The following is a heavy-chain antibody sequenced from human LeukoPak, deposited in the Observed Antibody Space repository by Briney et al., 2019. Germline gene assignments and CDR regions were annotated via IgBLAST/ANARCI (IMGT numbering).Heavy chain of an antibody. D-gene: IGHD3-9*01. V-gene: IGHV3-7*01. CDR3: AREGYDILTGLLAAIGYYFDY. CDR1: GFTFSSYW. Sequence: GGSLRLSCAASGFTFSSYWMSWVRQAPGKGLEWVANIKQDGGEKYYVDSVKGRFTISRDNAKNSLYLQMNSLRAEDTAVYYCAREGYDILTGLLAAIGYYFDYWGQGTLVTVSS. CDR2: IKQDGGEK. J-gene: IGHJ4*02.